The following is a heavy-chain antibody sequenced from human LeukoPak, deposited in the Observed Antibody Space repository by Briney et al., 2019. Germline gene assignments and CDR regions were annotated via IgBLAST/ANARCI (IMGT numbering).Heavy chain of an antibody. CDR1: GESFSGYY. CDR3: ARDILATSIAAPYY. V-gene: IGHV4-34*12. Sequence: PSETLSLTCGVYGESFSGYYWSWIRQPPGKGLEWIGSIFYSGRTYYNPSLKSRVTMSVDTSKNQFSLRLSSVNAADTAVYYCARDILATSIAAPYYWGQGTLVTVSS. D-gene: IGHD6-13*01. CDR2: IFYSGRT. J-gene: IGHJ4*02.